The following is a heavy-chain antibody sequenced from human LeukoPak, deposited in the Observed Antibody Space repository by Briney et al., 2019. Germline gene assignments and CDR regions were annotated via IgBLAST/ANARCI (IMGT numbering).Heavy chain of an antibody. D-gene: IGHD3-22*01. V-gene: IGHV4-39*07. Sequence: SETLSLTCTVSGGSISSSSYYWGWIRQPPGKGLEWIGSIYYSGSTYYNPSLKSRVTISVDTSKNQFSLKLSSVTAADTAVYYCARDLSIRITYYYDSSGQGDAFDIWGQGTMVTVSS. CDR1: GGSISSSSYY. CDR3: ARDLSIRITYYYDSSGQGDAFDI. CDR2: IYYSGST. J-gene: IGHJ3*02.